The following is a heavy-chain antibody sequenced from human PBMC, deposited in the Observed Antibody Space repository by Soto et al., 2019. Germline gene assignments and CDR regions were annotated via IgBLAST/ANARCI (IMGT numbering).Heavy chain of an antibody. V-gene: IGHV1-69*01. D-gene: IGHD3-22*01. CDR1: GGTFSSYA. CDR3: ARDNYYDVREEDYGMDV. J-gene: IGHJ6*02. CDR2: IIPIFGTA. Sequence: QVQLVQSGAEVKKPGSSVKVSCKASGGTFSSYAISWVRQAPGQGLEWMGGIIPIFGTANYAQKFHGRVTITADESTSTAYMELSSLRSEDTAVYYCARDNYYDVREEDYGMDVWGQGTTVTVSS.